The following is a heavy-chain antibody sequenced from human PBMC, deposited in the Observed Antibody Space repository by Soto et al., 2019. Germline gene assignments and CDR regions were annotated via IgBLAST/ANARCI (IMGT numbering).Heavy chain of an antibody. CDR2: IYNSGST. D-gene: IGHD2-21*02. J-gene: IGHJ4*02. Sequence: PSGTLSLTCTVSGGSISSYYWSWIRQAPGKGLEWIGYIYNSGSTNYNPSLKSRVTISVDTSKNQFSLKLSSVTAADTAVYYCASADSRAPFDSWGQGTLVTVSS. CDR1: GGSISSYY. V-gene: IGHV4-59*01. CDR3: ASADSRAPFDS.